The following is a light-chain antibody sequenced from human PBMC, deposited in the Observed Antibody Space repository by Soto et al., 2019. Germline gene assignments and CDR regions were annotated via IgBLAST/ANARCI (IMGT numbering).Light chain of an antibody. J-gene: IGKJ1*01. CDR2: DAS. CDR3: QQSNNWPWT. V-gene: IGKV3-15*01. CDR1: QSVSSK. Sequence: EIVMTQSPATLSVSPGERATLSCRASQSVSSKLTWYQQQPGQAPRLLIYDASTRATGIPARFSGSGSGTEFTLTISSLQSEDFAVYYCQQSNNWPWTFGQGTNVEIK.